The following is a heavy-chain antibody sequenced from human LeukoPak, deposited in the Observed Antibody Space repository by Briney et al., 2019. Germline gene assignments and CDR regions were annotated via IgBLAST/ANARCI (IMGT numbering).Heavy chain of an antibody. CDR1: GGSFSGYY. Sequence: SETPSLTCAVYGGSFSGYYWSWIRQPPGKGLEWIGEINHSGSTNYNPSLKSRVTISVDTSKNQFSLKLSSVTAADTAVYYCARGHYYCYYYMDVWGKGTTVTVSS. V-gene: IGHV4-34*01. CDR3: ARGHYYCYYYMDV. J-gene: IGHJ6*03. CDR2: INHSGST.